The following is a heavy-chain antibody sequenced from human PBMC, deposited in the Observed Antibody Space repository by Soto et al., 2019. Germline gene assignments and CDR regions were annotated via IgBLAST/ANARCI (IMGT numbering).Heavy chain of an antibody. J-gene: IGHJ5*02. CDR3: AKEFCDPNGCYGRWLDP. V-gene: IGHV4-59*01. CDR2: VFYSGST. D-gene: IGHD2-15*01. CDR1: GGSISSYY. Sequence: SETLSLTCTVSGGSISSYYWSWIRQPPGKGLEWIGNVFYSGSTIYNPSLKSRVTISVDTSKNQFSLKLSSVTAADTAVYYCAKEFCDPNGCYGRWLDPWGQGTLVTVSS.